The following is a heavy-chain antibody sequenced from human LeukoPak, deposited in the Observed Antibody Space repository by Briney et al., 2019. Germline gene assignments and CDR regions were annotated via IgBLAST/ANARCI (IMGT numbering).Heavy chain of an antibody. CDR2: IHYSGST. J-gene: IGHJ6*02. CDR1: GGSIKSYY. Sequence: SETLSLTCTVSGGSIKSYYWSWIRQTPGKGLEWIGYIHYSGSTNYNPSLKSRVTISADTSKNQFSLKLSSVTAADTALYYCARASSQPQLAYGMDVWGQGTTVTVSS. D-gene: IGHD6-13*01. CDR3: ARASSQPQLAYGMDV. V-gene: IGHV4-59*01.